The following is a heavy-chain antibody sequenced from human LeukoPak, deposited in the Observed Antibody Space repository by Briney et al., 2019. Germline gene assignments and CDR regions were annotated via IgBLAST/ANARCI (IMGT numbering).Heavy chain of an antibody. CDR3: ARDRDGYNGYDY. CDR2: IYSGGST. CDR1: GFTVSSNY. D-gene: IGHD5-24*01. Sequence: PGGSLRLSCAASGFTVSSNYMSWVRQAPGKGLEWVSVIYSGGSTYYADSVKGRFTISRDNSKNTLYLQMNSLRAEDTAVYYCARDRDGYNGYDYWGQGTLVTVSS. V-gene: IGHV3-53*01. J-gene: IGHJ4*02.